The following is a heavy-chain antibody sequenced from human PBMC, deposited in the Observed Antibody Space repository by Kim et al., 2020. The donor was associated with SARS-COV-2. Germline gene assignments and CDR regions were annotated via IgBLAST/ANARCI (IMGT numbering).Heavy chain of an antibody. Sequence: ASVKVSCKASGYTFSNYAMHWVRQAPGQRLEWMGWINAGSGNTEYSQKFQGRLIITRDTSASTAYMELSSLRSEDTVVYYCARGGAVLRFLEWLSSYFDY. V-gene: IGHV1-3*01. CDR3: ARGGAVLRFLEWLSSYFDY. CDR1: GYTFSNYA. CDR2: INAGSGNT. D-gene: IGHD3-3*01. J-gene: IGHJ4*01.